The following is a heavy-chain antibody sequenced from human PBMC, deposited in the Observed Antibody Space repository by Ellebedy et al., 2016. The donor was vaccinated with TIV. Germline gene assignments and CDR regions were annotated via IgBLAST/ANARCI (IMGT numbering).Heavy chain of an antibody. CDR2: IHYSGST. Sequence: GSLRLXXAVSGGSVTSGNYFWNWIRQPPGRGLEWIGYIHYSGSTSYSPSLKSRVTISVDTSKNQFSLNLSSVTAADTAVYYCARNGDVWGQGITVTVSS. CDR3: ARNGDV. V-gene: IGHV4-61*01. J-gene: IGHJ6*02. CDR1: GGSVTSGNYF.